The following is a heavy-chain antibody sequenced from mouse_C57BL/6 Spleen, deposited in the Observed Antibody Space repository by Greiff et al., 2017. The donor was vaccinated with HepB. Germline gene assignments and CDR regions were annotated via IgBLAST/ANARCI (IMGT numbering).Heavy chain of an antibody. J-gene: IGHJ1*03. D-gene: IGHD2-3*01. CDR2: IYWDDDK. Sequence: QVQLQQSGPGILQSSQTLSLTCSFSGFSLSTSGMGVSWIRQPSGKGLEWLAHIYWDDDKRSNPSLKSRLTISKDTSRNQVFLKITSVDTADTATYYCARRDDGYYGYFDVWGTGTTVTVSS. CDR1: GFSLSTSGMG. CDR3: ARRDDGYYGYFDV. V-gene: IGHV8-12*01.